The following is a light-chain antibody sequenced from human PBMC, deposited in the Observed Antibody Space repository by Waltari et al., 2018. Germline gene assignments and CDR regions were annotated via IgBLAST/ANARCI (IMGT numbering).Light chain of an antibody. CDR1: SGIHVGTYR. J-gene: IGLJ3*02. V-gene: IGLV5-39*01. CDR3: AIWYTTAWV. CDR2: YKSDSDK. Sequence: QPVLTQPTSLSASPGASARFTCTFRSGIHVGTYRLYWYQQKPGSPPRYLLRYKSDSDKRHGSGVPSRFSGSKDASTNAGLLIISGLQSEDEADYYCAIWYTTAWVFGGETKLTVL.